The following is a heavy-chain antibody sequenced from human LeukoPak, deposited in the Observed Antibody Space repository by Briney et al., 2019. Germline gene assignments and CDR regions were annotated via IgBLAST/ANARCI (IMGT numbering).Heavy chain of an antibody. D-gene: IGHD5-18*01. CDR2: IYSGGST. CDR1: GFTVSSNY. V-gene: IGHV3-53*01. Sequence: GGSLRLSCAASGFTVSSNYISWVRQAPGKGLEWVSVIYSGGSTYYADSVKGRFTISRDNSKNTLYLQMNSLRAEDTAVYYCARDRVDTVNEYYYGMDVWGQGTTVTVSS. CDR3: ARDRVDTVNEYYYGMDV. J-gene: IGHJ6*02.